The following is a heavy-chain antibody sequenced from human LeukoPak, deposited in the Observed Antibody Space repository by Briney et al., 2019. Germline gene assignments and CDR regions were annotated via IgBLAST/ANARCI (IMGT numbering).Heavy chain of an antibody. CDR2: ISDSGDST. D-gene: IGHD3-10*01. Sequence: GGSLRLSCAASGFSFSSYGMSWVRQAPGKGLEWVSGISDSGDSTYYADSVKGRFTISRDISKNTLFLQMNSLRAEDTAVYYCARGSSRSFDIWGLGTMVTVSS. V-gene: IGHV3-23*01. CDR3: ARGSSRSFDI. CDR1: GFSFSSYG. J-gene: IGHJ3*02.